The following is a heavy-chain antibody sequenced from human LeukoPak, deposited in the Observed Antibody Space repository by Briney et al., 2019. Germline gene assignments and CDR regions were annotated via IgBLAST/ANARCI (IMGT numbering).Heavy chain of an antibody. CDR3: AREDYYGSGSYWCVN. V-gene: IGHV1-46*01. J-gene: IGHJ4*02. Sequence: GASVKVSCKSSGYTFTSYYMHRVRQTPGQGLAWMGIVNPSGGSTSYAQKFQGRVTMTRDTSTITLYMELSSLRSEDTAVYYCAREDYYGSGSYWCVNWGQGTLVTVSS. CDR2: VNPSGGST. D-gene: IGHD3-10*01. CDR1: GYTFTSYY.